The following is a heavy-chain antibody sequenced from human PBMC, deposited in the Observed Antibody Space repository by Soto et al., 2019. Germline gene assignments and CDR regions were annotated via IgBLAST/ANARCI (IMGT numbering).Heavy chain of an antibody. Sequence: GGSLRLSCAASGFTFNNYAMSWVRQAPGKGLEWVSGISGRGSSAYYADSVKGRFTISRDNSKNTLGLQMNSLRAEDTAVYYCAKALTSSWYYFDHWGQGTLVTVSS. V-gene: IGHV3-23*01. D-gene: IGHD6-13*01. J-gene: IGHJ4*02. CDR3: AKALTSSWYYFDH. CDR2: ISGRGSSA. CDR1: GFTFNNYA.